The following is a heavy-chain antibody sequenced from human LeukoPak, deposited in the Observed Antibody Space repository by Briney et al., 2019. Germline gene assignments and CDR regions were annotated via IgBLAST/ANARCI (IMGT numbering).Heavy chain of an antibody. Sequence: PGGSLRLSCAASGFTFSSYWMSWVRQAPGKGLEWVANIKQDGSEKYYVDSVKGRFTISRDNSKNTLYLQMNSLRAEDTAVYYCARGPAYYYDSSGYPSPTPHWGQGTLVTVSS. CDR3: ARGPAYYYDSSGYPSPTPH. CDR2: IKQDGSEK. J-gene: IGHJ4*02. V-gene: IGHV3-7*01. CDR1: GFTFSSYW. D-gene: IGHD3-22*01.